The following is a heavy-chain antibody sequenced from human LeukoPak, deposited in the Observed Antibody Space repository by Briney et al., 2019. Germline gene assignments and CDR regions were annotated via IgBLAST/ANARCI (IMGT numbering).Heavy chain of an antibody. CDR2: ISGSGGST. J-gene: IGHJ4*02. V-gene: IGHV3-23*01. D-gene: IGHD3-22*01. CDR1: GFTFSSYS. Sequence: GGSLRLSCAASGFTFSSYSMNWDRQAPGKGLEWVSAISGSGGSTYYADSVKGRFTISRDNSKNTLYLQMNSLRAEDTAVYYCAKSLTYYYDSSGYWFDYWGQGTLVTVSS. CDR3: AKSLTYYYDSSGYWFDY.